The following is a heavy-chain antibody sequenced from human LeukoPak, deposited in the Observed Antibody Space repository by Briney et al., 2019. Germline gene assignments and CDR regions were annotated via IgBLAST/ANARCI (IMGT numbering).Heavy chain of an antibody. Sequence: GGSLTLSCAGSGFTFSDAWMSWVRQAPGTGLEWVGRIKNEIDGGTADYAAPVKGRFTIWRDDSYNTMYLQMSSLQTEDTAVYYCATSHNWKYGGVDYWGQGTLVIVSS. J-gene: IGHJ4*02. CDR1: GFTFSDAW. CDR2: IKNEIDGGTA. V-gene: IGHV3-15*01. D-gene: IGHD1-7*01. CDR3: ATSHNWKYGGVDY.